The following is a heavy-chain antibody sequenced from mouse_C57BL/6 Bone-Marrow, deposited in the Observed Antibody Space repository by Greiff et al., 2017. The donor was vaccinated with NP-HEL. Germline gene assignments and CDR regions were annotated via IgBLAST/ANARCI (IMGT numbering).Heavy chain of an antibody. D-gene: IGHD1-1*01. V-gene: IGHV1-4*01. J-gene: IGHJ2*01. CDR3: ARETITTVVADFDY. Sequence: VQLQQSGAELARPGASVKMSCKASGYTFTSYTMHWVKQRPGQGLEWIGYINPSSGYTTYNQKFKDKATLTADKSSSTAYMQLSSLTSEDSAVYYCARETITTVVADFDYWGQGTTLTVSS. CDR2: INPSSGYT. CDR1: GYTFTSYT.